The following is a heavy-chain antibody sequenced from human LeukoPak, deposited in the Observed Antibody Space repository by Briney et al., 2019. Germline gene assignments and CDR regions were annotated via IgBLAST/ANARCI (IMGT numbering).Heavy chain of an antibody. CDR1: GYTLTELP. CDR3: ASPGPGIAVAGTGIW. V-gene: IGHV1-24*01. D-gene: IGHD6-19*01. Sequence: ASVKVSCEVSGYTLTELPMHWVRQAPGKGLGWMGGFDPEDGETIYAQKFQGRVTMTEDTSTDTAYMELSSLRSEDTAVYYCASPGPGIAVAGTGIWWGQGTLVTVSS. CDR2: FDPEDGET. J-gene: IGHJ4*02.